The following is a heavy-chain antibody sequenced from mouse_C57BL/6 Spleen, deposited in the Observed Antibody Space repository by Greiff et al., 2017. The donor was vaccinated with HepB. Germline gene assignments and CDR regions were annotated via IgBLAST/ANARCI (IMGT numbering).Heavy chain of an antibody. Sequence: EVQLQESGPGLVKPSQSLSLTCSVTGYSITSGYYWNWIRQFPGNKLEWMGYISYDGSNNYNPSLKNRISITRDTSKNQFFLKLNSVTTEDTATYYCARGHDYDSYYFDYWGQGTTLTVSS. CDR1: GYSITSGYY. CDR3: ARGHDYDSYYFDY. V-gene: IGHV3-6*01. D-gene: IGHD2-4*01. CDR2: ISYDGSN. J-gene: IGHJ2*01.